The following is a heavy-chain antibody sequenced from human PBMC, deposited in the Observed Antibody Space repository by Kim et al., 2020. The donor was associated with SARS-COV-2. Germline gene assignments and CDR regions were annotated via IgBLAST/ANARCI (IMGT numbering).Heavy chain of an antibody. CDR3: AKGDSAFGGVIE. J-gene: IGHJ4*02. Sequence: YYADSVKGRFTVSRDNSKNTLKLQMNTLRGEDTAVYYCAKGDSAFGGVIEWDQGTLGTVSS. D-gene: IGHD3-16*01. V-gene: IGHV3-23*05.